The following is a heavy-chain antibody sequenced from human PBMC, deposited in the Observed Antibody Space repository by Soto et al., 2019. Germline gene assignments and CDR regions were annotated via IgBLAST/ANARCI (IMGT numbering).Heavy chain of an antibody. CDR2: IDNSGST. CDR3: AGEVSDFDVRRYRTSYFDQ. Sequence: QVQLDESGPGLVQPSQTLSLSCTVSGASVSTGVYYWTWIRQHPGKGLEWIGYIDNSGSTYYNPSLGGRVEIAVDQSKNEFSLNLQSLTAADAAFYYSAGEVSDFDVRRYRTSYFDQWGKGHLVTRSS. CDR1: GASVSTGVYY. J-gene: IGHJ4*02. V-gene: IGHV4-31*03. D-gene: IGHD3-10*02.